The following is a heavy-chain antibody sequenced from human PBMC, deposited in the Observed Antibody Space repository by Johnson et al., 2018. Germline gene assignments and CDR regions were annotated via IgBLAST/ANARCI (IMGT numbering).Heavy chain of an antibody. CDR1: GFTFDDYG. CDR3: AKVPIYDSSGYQNDAFDI. CDR2: INWNGGST. Sequence: VQLVQSGGGVVRPGGSLRLSCAASGFTFDDYGMSWVRQAPGKGLEWVSGINWNGGSTGYADSVKGRFTISRDNAKKSLYLQMNRMRVEDTALYHCAKVPIYDSSGYQNDAFDIWGQGTMVTVSS. V-gene: IGHV3-20*01. D-gene: IGHD3-22*01. J-gene: IGHJ3*02.